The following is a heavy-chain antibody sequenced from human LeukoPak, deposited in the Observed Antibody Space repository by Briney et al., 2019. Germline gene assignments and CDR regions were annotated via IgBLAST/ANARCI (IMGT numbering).Heavy chain of an antibody. V-gene: IGHV3-20*01. CDR2: INWNGGST. CDR3: ARDIGYCSSTSCPNWFDP. D-gene: IGHD2-2*03. Sequence: PGGSLRLSCAASGFTFDDYGMSWVRQAPGKGLEWVSGINWNGGSTGYADSVKGRFTISRDNAKNSLYLQVNSLRAEDTALYHCARDIGYCSSTSCPNWFDPWGQGTLVTVSS. J-gene: IGHJ5*02. CDR1: GFTFDDYG.